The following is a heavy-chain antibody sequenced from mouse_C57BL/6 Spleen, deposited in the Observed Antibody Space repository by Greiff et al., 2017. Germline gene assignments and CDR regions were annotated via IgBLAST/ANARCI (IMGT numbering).Heavy chain of an antibody. V-gene: IGHV1-52*01. Sequence: VQLQQPGAELVRPGSSVTLSCKASGYTFTSYWMHWVKQRPIQGLEWIGNIDPSDSETHYNQKFKDKATLTVAKSSSTAYMQLSSLTSEDSAVYYCARRDYDGAYFDYWGQGTTLTVSS. CDR1: GYTFTSYW. CDR2: IDPSDSET. CDR3: ARRDYDGAYFDY. D-gene: IGHD2-4*01. J-gene: IGHJ2*01.